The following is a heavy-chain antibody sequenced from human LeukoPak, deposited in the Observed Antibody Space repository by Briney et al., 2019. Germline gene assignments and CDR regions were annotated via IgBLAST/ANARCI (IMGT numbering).Heavy chain of an antibody. Sequence: GASVKVSCKASGYTFTSYDINWVRQATGQGLEWMGWMNPNSGNTGYAQNFHGRVTMTSDTSISTAYMDLIRLRFDDTVVYYCASMRVNLLGSSGYFNSWGQGTLVTVSS. D-gene: IGHD3-22*01. CDR2: MNPNSGNT. CDR1: GYTFTSYD. V-gene: IGHV1-8*02. CDR3: ASMRVNLLGSSGYFNS. J-gene: IGHJ5*01.